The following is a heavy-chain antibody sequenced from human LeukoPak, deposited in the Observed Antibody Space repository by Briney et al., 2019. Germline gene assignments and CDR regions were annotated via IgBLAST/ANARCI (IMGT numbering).Heavy chain of an antibody. J-gene: IGHJ4*02. CDR2: IRSKAYGGTT. Sequence: PGRSLRLSCTASGFTFGDYAMSWVRQAPGKGLEWVGFIRSKAYGGTTEYAASVKGRFTISRDDSKSIAYLQVNSLKTEDTAVYYCTRQMGWLHFDYWGQGTLVTVSS. V-gene: IGHV3-49*04. D-gene: IGHD5-24*01. CDR1: GFTFGDYA. CDR3: TRQMGWLHFDY.